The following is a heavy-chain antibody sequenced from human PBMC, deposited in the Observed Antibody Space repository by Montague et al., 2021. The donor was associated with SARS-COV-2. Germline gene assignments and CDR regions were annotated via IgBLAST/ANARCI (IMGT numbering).Heavy chain of an antibody. J-gene: IGHJ6*02. CDR2: NY. V-gene: IGHV6-1*01. CDR3: ARVRHLGRSMDC. Sequence: NYHYAESVKSRITIDPDTSKNQVNLQLRSVTPEYTAVYFCARVRHLGRSMDCWGQGTTVTVSS. D-gene: IGHD7-27*01.